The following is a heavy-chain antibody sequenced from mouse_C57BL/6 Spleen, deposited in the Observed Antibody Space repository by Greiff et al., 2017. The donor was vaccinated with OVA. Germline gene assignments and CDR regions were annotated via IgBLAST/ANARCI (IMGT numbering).Heavy chain of an antibody. CDR1: GYTFTDYE. D-gene: IGHD1-1*01. V-gene: IGHV1-15*01. Sequence: VKLQESGAELVRPGASVTLSCKASGYTFTDYEMHWVKQTPVHGLEWIGAIDPETGGTAYNQKFKGKAILTADESSSTAYMELRSLTSEDSAVYYCTRRFITTAYWYFDVWGTGTTVTVSS. CDR3: TRRFITTAYWYFDV. CDR2: IDPETGGT. J-gene: IGHJ1*03.